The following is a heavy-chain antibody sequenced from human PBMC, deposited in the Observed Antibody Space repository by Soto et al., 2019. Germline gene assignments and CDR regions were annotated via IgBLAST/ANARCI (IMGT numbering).Heavy chain of an antibody. CDR2: IYSGGTT. D-gene: IGHD3-16*01. J-gene: IGHJ4*02. CDR1: GFTVSYNY. CDR3: ARASTGRQGEY. V-gene: IGHV3-53*02. Sequence: EVQLAETGGGLIQPGGSLRLSCATSGFTVSYNYMTWVRQAPGKGLEWVSMIYSGGTTYYADSVKGRFTISRDKSKNTMYLQMNSLRAEDTAIYYCARASTGRQGEYWGQGTLVTVSS.